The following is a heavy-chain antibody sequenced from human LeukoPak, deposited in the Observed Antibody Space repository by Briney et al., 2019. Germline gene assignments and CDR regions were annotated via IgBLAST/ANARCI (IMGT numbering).Heavy chain of an antibody. CDR2: INNNENT. CDR1: GGSLSDSRYY. J-gene: IGHJ4*02. V-gene: IGHV4-39*01. CDR3: ARLSARLACVRN. Sequence: SETLSLTCNVSGGSLSDSRYYGGWIRQSPEKGLEWIGTINNNENTDYNPSLGGRVTISLSTSKTQFSLRLTSVTAADTAIYYCARLSARLACVRNWGQGTLVTVSA. D-gene: IGHD3-9*01.